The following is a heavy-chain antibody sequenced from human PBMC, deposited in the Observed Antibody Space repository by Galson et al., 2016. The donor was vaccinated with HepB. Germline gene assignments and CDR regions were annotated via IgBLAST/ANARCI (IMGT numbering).Heavy chain of an antibody. CDR1: GFTFDDYA. D-gene: IGHD2-2*01. CDR2: ISSSSSTI. Sequence: SLRLSCAASGFTFDDYAMHWVRQAPGKGLEWVSYISSSSSTIYYADSVKGRFTISRDNAKNSLYLQMNSLRDEDTALYFCAKCRSSDSTSCPNYWGQGTLVTVAS. V-gene: IGHV3-48*02. CDR3: AKCRSSDSTSCPNY. J-gene: IGHJ4*02.